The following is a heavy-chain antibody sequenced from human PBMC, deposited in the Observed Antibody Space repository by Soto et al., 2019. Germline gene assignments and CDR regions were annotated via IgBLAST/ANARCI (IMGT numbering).Heavy chain of an antibody. V-gene: IGHV1-69*01. D-gene: IGHD2-21*02. J-gene: IGHJ4*01. CDR1: GGTFSSYA. CDR2: IIPIFGTA. CDR3: AFIAFGILGVPSYCGGYCWPAGAFHFDY. Sequence: VQLVQSGAEVKKPGSSVKVSCKASGGTFSSYAISWVRQAPGQGLEWMGGIIPIFGTANYAQKFQGRVTITADESTSTAYMELNRLRSDDTAQYYCAFIAFGILGVPSYCGGYCWPAGAFHFDYWGHGTLVTVSS.